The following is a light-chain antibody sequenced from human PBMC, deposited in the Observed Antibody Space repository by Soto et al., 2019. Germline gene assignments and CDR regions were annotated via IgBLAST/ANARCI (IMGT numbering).Light chain of an antibody. V-gene: IGLV4-69*01. J-gene: IGLJ2*01. CDR1: SGHINDA. CDR2: IHSDGGH. Sequence: QPVLTQSPSASASLGASVKLTCTLSSGHINDAVAWHQQQPEQGPRYLMAIHSDGGHTKGDGIPDRFSGSSSGADSYLTIAGLQSEDEADYYCQTWGTGIHVFGGGTKLTVL. CDR3: QTWGTGIHV.